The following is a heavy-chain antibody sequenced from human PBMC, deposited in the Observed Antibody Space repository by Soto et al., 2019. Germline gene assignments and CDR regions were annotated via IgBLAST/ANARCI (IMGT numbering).Heavy chain of an antibody. Sequence: QVQLEESGPGLVKPSETLSLICSVSGVSMRNSYWTWIRQSAGKGLEWIGRISTSGNTNYNPSLNNRLTMSVDTSTNQVSLKLTSVPAADTAVYYCARGGGVPALGDPWGQGTLVTVSS. CDR2: ISTSGNT. J-gene: IGHJ5*02. CDR1: GVSMRNSY. D-gene: IGHD3-16*01. CDR3: ARGGGVPALGDP. V-gene: IGHV4-4*07.